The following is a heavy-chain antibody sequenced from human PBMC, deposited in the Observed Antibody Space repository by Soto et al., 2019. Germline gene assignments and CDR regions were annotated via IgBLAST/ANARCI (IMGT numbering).Heavy chain of an antibody. D-gene: IGHD6-19*01. CDR3: ATSSGALAASFPYYFDY. CDR2: ISSGSSTI. J-gene: IGHJ4*01. V-gene: IGHV3-11*01. CDR1: GFRFSDHY. Sequence: QVPLVESGGGLVKPGGSLRLSCAAAGFRFSDHYMTWIRQAPGKGLEWVSYISSGSSTIYYAHSVKGRFTISRDNAKNSLNLQMNSLRAEDTAVYYCATSSGALAASFPYYFDYWGHGTLVTVSS.